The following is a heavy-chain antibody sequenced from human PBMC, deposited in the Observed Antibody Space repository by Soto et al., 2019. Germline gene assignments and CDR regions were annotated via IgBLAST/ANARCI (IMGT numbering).Heavy chain of an antibody. Sequence: GASVKVSCKTSGYPFTTYYIHWVRQAPGQGLEWMGTINPSGGATNFPQRFQGRVAMSRDTSTSTVYMHLSSLRSEDTAVYYCARANYGSGTVFAAFDFWGQGTMVTVSS. V-gene: IGHV1-46*01. J-gene: IGHJ3*01. CDR2: INPSGGAT. CDR1: GYPFTTYY. D-gene: IGHD3-10*01. CDR3: ARANYGSGTVFAAFDF.